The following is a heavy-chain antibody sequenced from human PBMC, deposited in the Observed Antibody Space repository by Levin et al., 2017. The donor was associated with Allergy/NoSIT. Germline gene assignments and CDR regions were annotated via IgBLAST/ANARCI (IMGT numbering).Heavy chain of an antibody. CDR1: GFTFRDYA. V-gene: IGHV3-23*01. D-gene: IGHD2-21*01. CDR2: ITRSGGHT. CDR3: GRHTRGDLWYFDL. Sequence: GESLKISCAASGFTFRDYAMIWVRQAPGKGLEWVSAITRSGGHTFYADSVKGRLTLSRVDSKNTLYLQMDSLRAEDTAVYYCGRHTRGDLWYFDLWGRGTLVTVSS. J-gene: IGHJ2*01.